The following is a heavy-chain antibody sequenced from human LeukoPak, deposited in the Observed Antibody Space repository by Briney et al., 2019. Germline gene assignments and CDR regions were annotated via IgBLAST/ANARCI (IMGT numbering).Heavy chain of an antibody. CDR1: GYTFTCYD. Sequence: ASVKDSCKASGYTFTCYDINWVRQATGQGLEWMGWMNPNSGNTGYAQKFQGRVTMTRNTSIRTVYMELSSLRSEDTAVYYCARKYGDYSYYYYGMDVWGQGTTVTVSS. V-gene: IGHV1-8*01. J-gene: IGHJ6*02. D-gene: IGHD4-17*01. CDR3: ARKYGDYSYYYYGMDV. CDR2: MNPNSGNT.